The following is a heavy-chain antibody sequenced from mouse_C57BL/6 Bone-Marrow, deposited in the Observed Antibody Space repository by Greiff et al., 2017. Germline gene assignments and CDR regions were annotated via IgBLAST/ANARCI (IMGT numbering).Heavy chain of an antibody. D-gene: IGHD2-4*01. CDR3: ARDKGYDYDGVAY. CDR2: ISDGGSYT. CDR1: GFTFSSYA. V-gene: IGHV5-4*01. Sequence: VQLVESGGGLVKPGGSLKLSCAASGFTFSSYAMSWVRQTPEKRLEWVATISDGGSYTYYPDNVKGRFTISRDNAKNNLYLQMSHLKSEDTAMYYCARDKGYDYDGVAYWGQGTLVTVSA. J-gene: IGHJ3*01.